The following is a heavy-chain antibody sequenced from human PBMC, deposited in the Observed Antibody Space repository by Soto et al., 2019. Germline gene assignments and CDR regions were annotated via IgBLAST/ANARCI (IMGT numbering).Heavy chain of an antibody. CDR2: ITGSGGST. CDR1: GFTFSSYA. Sequence: QPGGSLRLSCAASGFTFSSYAMSWVRQAPGKELDWVSGITGSGGSTYYADSVKGRFTISRDNSKNTLYLQMNSLRAEDTAVYYCAKEGHSYYFYYGLDVWGQGTTVTVSS. J-gene: IGHJ6*02. CDR3: AKEGHSYYFYYGLDV. V-gene: IGHV3-23*01.